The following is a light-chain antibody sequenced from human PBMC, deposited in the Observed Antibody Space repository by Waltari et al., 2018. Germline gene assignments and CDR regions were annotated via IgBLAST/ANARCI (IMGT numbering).Light chain of an antibody. CDR2: GVS. CDR1: SSDVGNYNL. J-gene: IGLJ2*01. Sequence: QSALTQPASVSGSPGQSITISCTGTSSDVGNYNLVSWYQQHPGKAPKLIIYGVSQRSSGVSNRFSGSKSGTTASLTISGLQAEDEADFYCCSYAGSGSSVVFGGGTKLTVL. V-gene: IGLV2-23*02. CDR3: CSYAGSGSSVV.